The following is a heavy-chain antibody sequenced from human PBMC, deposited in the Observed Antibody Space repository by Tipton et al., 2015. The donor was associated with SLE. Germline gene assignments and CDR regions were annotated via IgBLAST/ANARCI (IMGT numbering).Heavy chain of an antibody. CDR2: ISSSGSTI. Sequence: GSLRLSCAASGFTFSSYEMNWVRQAPGKGLEWVSYISSSGSTIYYADSVKGRFTISRDNAKNSLYLQMNSLRAEDTAVYYCARALVGRGYMDVWGKGTTVTVSS. J-gene: IGHJ6*03. CDR1: GFTFSSYE. V-gene: IGHV3-48*03. D-gene: IGHD3-10*01. CDR3: ARALVGRGYMDV.